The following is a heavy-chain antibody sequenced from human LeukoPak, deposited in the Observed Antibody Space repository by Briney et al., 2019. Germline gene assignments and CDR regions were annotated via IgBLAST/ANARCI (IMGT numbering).Heavy chain of an antibody. CDR3: ARDRRIAAAERTTNETYYMDV. D-gene: IGHD6-13*01. Sequence: AAVNVSCKASGYTFTSYYMYWVGQAPGQGLEGMGISNPSGGSTSYAQKFQGRVTMTRDMSTSTVYMELSSLRSAATDVYYCARDRRIAAAERTTNETYYMDVWGKGPTVPVSS. CDR2: SNPSGGST. J-gene: IGHJ6*03. V-gene: IGHV1-46*01. CDR1: GYTFTSYY.